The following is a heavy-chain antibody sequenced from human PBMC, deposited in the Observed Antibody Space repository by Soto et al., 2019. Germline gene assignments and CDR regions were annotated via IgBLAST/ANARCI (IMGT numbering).Heavy chain of an antibody. CDR1: GFTFSSYA. Sequence: QVQLVASGGGVVQPGRSLRLSCAASGFTFSSYAMHWVRQAPGKGLEWVAVISYDGSNKYYADSVKGRFTISRDNSKNTLYLQMNSLRAEDTAVYYCARDRGGYPPGYFDYWGQGTLVTVSS. CDR3: ARDRGGYPPGYFDY. V-gene: IGHV3-30-3*01. J-gene: IGHJ4*02. CDR2: ISYDGSNK. D-gene: IGHD5-12*01.